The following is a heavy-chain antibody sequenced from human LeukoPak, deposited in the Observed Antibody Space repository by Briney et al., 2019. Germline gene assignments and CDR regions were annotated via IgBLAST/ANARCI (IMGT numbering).Heavy chain of an antibody. J-gene: IGHJ4*02. CDR1: GVSISSYY. V-gene: IGHV4-59*08. D-gene: IGHD3-10*01. Sequence: SETLSLTCTVSGVSISSYYWSWIRQPPGKGLEWIGYIYYSGSTNYHPSLKSRVTISVDTSKNQFSLKLSSVTAADTAVYYCARRGYGSGSFNRYYFDCWGQGTLVTVSS. CDR2: IYYSGST. CDR3: ARRGYGSGSFNRYYFDC.